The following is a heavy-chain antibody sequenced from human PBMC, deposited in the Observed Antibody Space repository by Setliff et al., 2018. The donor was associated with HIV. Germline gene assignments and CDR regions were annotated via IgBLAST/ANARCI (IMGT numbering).Heavy chain of an antibody. J-gene: IGHJ4*02. CDR3: ARVYDSSGYYFDF. CDR1: GGSIRSSNW. V-gene: IGHV4-4*02. CDR2: IYHSGSS. Sequence: SETLSLTCAVSGGSIRSSNWWSWVRQPPGKGLEWIGEIYHSGSSDYNPSLKSRVTISVDKSKNQFSLKMSTVTAADTAVYYCARVYDSSGYYFDFWGQGTLVTVSS. D-gene: IGHD3-22*01.